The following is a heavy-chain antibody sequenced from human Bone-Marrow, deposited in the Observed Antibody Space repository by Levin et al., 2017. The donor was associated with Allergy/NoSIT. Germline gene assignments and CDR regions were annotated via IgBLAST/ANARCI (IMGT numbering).Heavy chain of an antibody. CDR2: IYHTGSA. J-gene: IGHJ4*02. D-gene: IGHD7-27*01. Sequence: PSETLSLTCSVSGGSLTSSNWWAWVRQPPGKGLEWIGEIYHTGSANYNPSLKSRVTLTVDKSKTQFFLTLTSVTAADTAIYYCARPRGPGDWGQGTRVTVSP. CDR1: GGSLTSSNW. CDR3: ARPRGPGD. V-gene: IGHV4-4*02.